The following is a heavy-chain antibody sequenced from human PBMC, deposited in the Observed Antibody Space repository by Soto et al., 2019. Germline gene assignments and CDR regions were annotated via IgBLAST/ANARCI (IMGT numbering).Heavy chain of an antibody. V-gene: IGHV1-18*04. CDR2: VSGSSGNT. CDR3: ARDFYPLAYYFDP. Sequence: QVQLVQSEAEVKKPGASVKVSCEASGYTFINHGISWVRQASGQGLEWMGWVSGSSGNTKYAQKFQGRVTMTTETSTSTAHMELRNLRSDDTAVYFCARDFYPLAYYFDPWGQGTLVTVSS. CDR1: GYTFINHG. J-gene: IGHJ4*02.